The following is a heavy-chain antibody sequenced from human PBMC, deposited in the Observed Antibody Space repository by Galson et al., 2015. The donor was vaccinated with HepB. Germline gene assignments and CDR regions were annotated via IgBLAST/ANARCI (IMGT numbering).Heavy chain of an antibody. J-gene: IGHJ4*02. CDR3: ARLLGSSTNVDY. V-gene: IGHV3-74*01. CDR1: GFTFSSHW. CDR2: ISNDGSIT. Sequence: SLRLSCATSGFTFSSHWVHWVRQVPGKGLVWVSSISNDGSITYYADSVEGRFTISRDNAKNTLYLQMNSLRAEDTAVYYCARLLGSSTNVDYWGQGTLVTVSS. D-gene: IGHD3-10*01.